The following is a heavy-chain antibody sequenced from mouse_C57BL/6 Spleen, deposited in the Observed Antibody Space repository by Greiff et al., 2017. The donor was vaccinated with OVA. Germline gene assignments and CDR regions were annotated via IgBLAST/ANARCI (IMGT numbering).Heavy chain of an antibody. CDR3: ARNPYDYDRGYAMDY. V-gene: IGHV2-2*01. D-gene: IGHD2-4*01. Sequence: VKLVESGPGLVQPSQSLSITCTVSGFSLTSYGVHWVRQSPGKGLEWLGVIWSGGSTDYNAAFISRLSISKDNSKSQVFFKMNSLQADDTAIYYCARNPYDYDRGYAMDYWGQGTSVTVSS. J-gene: IGHJ4*01. CDR1: GFSLTSYG. CDR2: IWSGGST.